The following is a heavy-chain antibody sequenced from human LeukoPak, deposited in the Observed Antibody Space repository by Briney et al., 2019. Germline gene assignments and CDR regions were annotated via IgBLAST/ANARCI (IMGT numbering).Heavy chain of an antibody. CDR3: ARSADPMVVYAINYYYYMDV. Sequence: SETLSLTCIVSGGSISSYYWSWIRQPPGKGLEWIGYIYYSGSTNYNPSLKSRVTISVDTSKNQFSLKLSSVTAADTAVYYCARSADPMVVYAINYYYYMDVWGKGTTVTVSS. D-gene: IGHD2-8*02. V-gene: IGHV4-59*01. CDR1: GGSISSYY. CDR2: IYYSGST. J-gene: IGHJ6*03.